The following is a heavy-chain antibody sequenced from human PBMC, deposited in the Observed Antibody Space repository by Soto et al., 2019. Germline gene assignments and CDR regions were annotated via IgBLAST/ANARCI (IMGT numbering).Heavy chain of an antibody. Sequence: VQLQESGPGLVKPSQTLSLTCTVSGGSISSGDYYWSWIRQPPGKGLEWIGYIYSRGSTYYNPSLKRRGTRAVDTSKNQVSLKRSSGTAADTAVYDWARVPTDYDGSGDLDYWGQGTLVTVSS. J-gene: IGHJ4*02. CDR3: ARVPTDYDGSGDLDY. V-gene: IGHV4-30-4*01. D-gene: IGHD3-10*01. CDR1: GGSISSGDYY. CDR2: IYSRGST.